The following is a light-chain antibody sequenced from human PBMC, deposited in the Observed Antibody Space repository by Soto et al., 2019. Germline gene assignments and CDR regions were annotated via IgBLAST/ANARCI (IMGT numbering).Light chain of an antibody. CDR1: QSISSW. Sequence: DIPMTHSPSTLSASLGARVTITCLASQSISSWLAWYQQKPGKAPKLLIYDASSLESGVPSRFSGSGSGTEFTLTISSLQPDDFATYYCQQYNSYSQTFGQGTKVDI. V-gene: IGKV1-5*01. CDR3: QQYNSYSQT. CDR2: DAS. J-gene: IGKJ1*01.